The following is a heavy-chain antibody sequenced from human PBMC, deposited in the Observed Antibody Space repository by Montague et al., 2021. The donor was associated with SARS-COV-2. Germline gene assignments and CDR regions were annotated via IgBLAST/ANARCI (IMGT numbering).Heavy chain of an antibody. CDR1: GGSISSSSYY. V-gene: IGHV4-39*07. CDR3: AIPMVRGFSRAFDI. Sequence: SETLSLTCTVSGGSISSSSYYWGWIRQPPGKGLEWIGSIYYSGSTYYXPSLESRVTISVDTSKNQFSLKLSSVTAADTAVYYCAIPMVRGFSRAFDIWGQGTMVTVSS. J-gene: IGHJ3*02. D-gene: IGHD3-10*01. CDR2: IYYSGST.